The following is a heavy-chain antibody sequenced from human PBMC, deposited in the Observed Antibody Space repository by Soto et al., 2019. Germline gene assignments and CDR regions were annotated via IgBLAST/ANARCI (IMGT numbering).Heavy chain of an antibody. CDR2: INHSGST. J-gene: IGHJ6*03. D-gene: IGHD6-13*01. CDR3: ARGSAEIAAAGMTTKSRKYYYYYYMDV. CDR1: GGSFSGYY. V-gene: IGHV4-34*01. Sequence: TSETLSLTCAVYGGSFSGYYWSWIRQPPGKGPEWIGEINHSGSTNYNPSLKSRVTISVDTSKNQFSLKLSSVTAADTAVYYCARGSAEIAAAGMTTKSRKYYYYYYMDVWGKGTTVTVSS.